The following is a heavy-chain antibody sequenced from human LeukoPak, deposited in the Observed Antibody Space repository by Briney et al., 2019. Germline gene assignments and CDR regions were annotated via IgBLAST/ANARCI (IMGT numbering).Heavy chain of an antibody. CDR1: GFTVSSNY. D-gene: IGHD1-26*01. Sequence: GGSLRLSCAASGFTVSSNYMSWVRQAPGKGLEWVSVIYSGGSTYYADSVRGRFTISRDNSKNTLYLQMNSLRAEDTAVYYCARVWSLYYFDYWGQGTLVTVSS. CDR2: IYSGGST. J-gene: IGHJ4*02. CDR3: ARVWSLYYFDY. V-gene: IGHV3-66*02.